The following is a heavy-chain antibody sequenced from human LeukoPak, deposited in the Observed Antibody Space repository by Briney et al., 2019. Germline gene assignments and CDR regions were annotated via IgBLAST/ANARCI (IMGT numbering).Heavy chain of an antibody. J-gene: IGHJ4*02. V-gene: IGHV1-18*01. CDR2: ISAYNGNT. CDR1: GYTFTSYG. D-gene: IGHD1-26*01. CDR3: ARGSSGSYFSWPTASDY. Sequence: ASVKVSCKASGYTFTSYGISWVRQAPGQGLEWMGWISAYNGNTNYAQMLQGRVTMTTDTSTSTAYMELRSLRSDDTAVYYCARGSSGSYFSWPTASDYWGQGTLVTVSS.